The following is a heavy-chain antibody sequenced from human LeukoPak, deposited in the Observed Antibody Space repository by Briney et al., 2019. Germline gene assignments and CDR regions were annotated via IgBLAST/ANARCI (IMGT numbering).Heavy chain of an antibody. CDR1: GFTFSNYD. CDR3: ARGEEKATITALDS. J-gene: IGHJ4*02. CDR2: ISSSSSYI. V-gene: IGHV3-21*01. D-gene: IGHD5-24*01. Sequence: PGGSLRLSCAASGFTFSNYDMHWVRQAPGKGLEWVSAISSSSSYIYYADSIKGRFTISRDNAENSLYLQMNGLRAVDTAVYFCARGEEKATITALDSWGQGTLVTVSS.